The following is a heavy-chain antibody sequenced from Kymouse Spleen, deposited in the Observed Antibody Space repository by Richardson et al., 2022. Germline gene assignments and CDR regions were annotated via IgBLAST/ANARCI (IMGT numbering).Heavy chain of an antibody. V-gene: IGHV4-61*01. CDR3: ARDRTYSYGSYYYGMDV. D-gene: IGHD5-18,IGHD5-18*01. J-gene: IGHJ6*02. Sequence: QVQLQESGPGLVKPSETLSLTCTVSGGSVSSGSYYWSWIRQPPGKGLEWIGYIYYSGSTNYNPSLKSRVTISVDTSKNQFSLKLSSVTAADTAVYYCARDRTYSYGSYYYGMDVWGQGTTVTVSS. CDR2: IYYSGST. CDR1: GGSVSSGSYY.